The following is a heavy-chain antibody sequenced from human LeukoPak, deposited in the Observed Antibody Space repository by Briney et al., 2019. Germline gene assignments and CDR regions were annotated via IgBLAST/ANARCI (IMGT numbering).Heavy chain of an antibody. CDR3: AKYGIEVAGKALPDW. Sequence: GGSLRLSCAASGFTFSNYGMTWVRQAPGKGLEWVTSISGSGAITHYADSVKGRFTISRDNSKNTLYLQMNSLRAEDTAVYYCAKYGIEVAGKALPDWWGQGTLVTVSS. J-gene: IGHJ4*02. D-gene: IGHD6-19*01. CDR2: ISGSGAIT. V-gene: IGHV3-23*01. CDR1: GFTFSNYG.